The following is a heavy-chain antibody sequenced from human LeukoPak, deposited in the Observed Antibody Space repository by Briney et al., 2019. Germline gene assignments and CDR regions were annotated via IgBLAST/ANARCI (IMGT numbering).Heavy chain of an antibody. J-gene: IGHJ3*02. Sequence: PGGSLRLSCAASGFTFSSYWMSWVRQAPGKGLEWVANIKQDGSEKYYVDSVKGRFTISRDNAKNSLYLQMNSLRAEDTAVYYCARVFSSSWWNPDAFDIWGQGTMVTVSS. CDR3: ARVFSSSWWNPDAFDI. D-gene: IGHD6-13*01. V-gene: IGHV3-7*01. CDR1: GFTFSSYW. CDR2: IKQDGSEK.